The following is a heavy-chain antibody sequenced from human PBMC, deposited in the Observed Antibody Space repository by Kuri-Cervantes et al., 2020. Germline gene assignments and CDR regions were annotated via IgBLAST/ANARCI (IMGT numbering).Heavy chain of an antibody. J-gene: IGHJ5*02. D-gene: IGHD3-10*01. Sequence: GSLRLSCTVSGDSIRSGIYYWGWIRQPPGKGLEWIGEIYHSGSTNYNPSLKSRVTISVDTSKNQFSLKLSSVTAADTAVYYCARHSSITMVRGVIPWGQGTLVTVSS. V-gene: IGHV4-39*01. CDR3: ARHSSITMVRGVIP. CDR2: IYHSGST. CDR1: GDSIRSGIYY.